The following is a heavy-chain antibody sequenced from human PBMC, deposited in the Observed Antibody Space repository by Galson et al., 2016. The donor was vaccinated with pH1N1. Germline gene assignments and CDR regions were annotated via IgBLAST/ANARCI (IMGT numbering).Heavy chain of an antibody. CDR1: GYTFTTYY. V-gene: IGHV1-46*01. CDR3: ARDLARQHDY. D-gene: IGHD1-1*01. J-gene: IGHJ4*02. Sequence: SVKASCKASGYTFTTYYIHWVRQAPGQGLEWLGVIDPRVGTTNYAQKFQGRLTMTSDTSTSTVSMELSSLKSDDTAVYSCARDLARQHDYWGQGTLVTVSS. CDR2: IDPRVGTT.